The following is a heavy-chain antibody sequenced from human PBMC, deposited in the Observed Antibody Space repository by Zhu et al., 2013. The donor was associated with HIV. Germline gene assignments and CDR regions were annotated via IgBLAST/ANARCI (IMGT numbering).Heavy chain of an antibody. J-gene: IGHJ5*02. V-gene: IGHV1-69*01. Sequence: QVQLVQSGAEVKKPGSSVKVSCKASGGTFSSYAISWVRQAPGQGLEWMGGIIPIFGTANYAQKFQGRVTITADESTSTAYMELSSLRSEDTAVYYCARGRDYYGSGSYGWFDPWGQGTLVTVSS. CDR3: ARGRDYYGSGSYGWFDP. CDR2: IIPIFGTA. CDR1: GGTFSSYA. D-gene: IGHD3-10*01.